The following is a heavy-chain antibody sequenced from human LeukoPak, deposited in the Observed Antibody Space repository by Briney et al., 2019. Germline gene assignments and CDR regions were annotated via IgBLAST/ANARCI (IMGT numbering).Heavy chain of an antibody. Sequence: GGSLRLSCTASGFTFISYWMSWVRQAPGKGLEWVANIKQDGSEKYYVDSVKGRFTISRDNAKNSLYLHMNHLRAEDTAVCYCARAYQNTHGHYYYYYYMDGWVKGTTVTVSS. D-gene: IGHD2-2*01. CDR1: GFTFISYW. V-gene: IGHV3-7*01. CDR2: IKQDGSEK. J-gene: IGHJ6*03. CDR3: ARAYQNTHGHYYYYYYMDG.